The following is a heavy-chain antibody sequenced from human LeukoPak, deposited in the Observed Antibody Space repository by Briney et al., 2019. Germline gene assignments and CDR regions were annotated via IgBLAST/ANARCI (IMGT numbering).Heavy chain of an antibody. CDR1: GGSFSGYY. Sequence: KPSETLSLTCAVYGGSFSGYYWSWIRQPPGKGLEWIGEINHSGSTNYNPSLKSRVTISVDTSKNQFSLKLSSVTAADTAVYYCARGSGLDPYHDAFDIWGQGTMVTVSS. J-gene: IGHJ3*02. V-gene: IGHV4-34*01. CDR3: ARGSGLDPYHDAFDI. CDR2: INHSGST. D-gene: IGHD3-10*01.